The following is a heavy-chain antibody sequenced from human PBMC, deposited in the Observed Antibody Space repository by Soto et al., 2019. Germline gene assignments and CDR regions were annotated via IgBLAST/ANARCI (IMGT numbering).Heavy chain of an antibody. CDR3: AERQRAGASIDAFEI. CDR1: GFSLSTSGVG. V-gene: IGHV2-5*02. CDR2: LYWDNGK. Sequence: SGPTLVNPTQTLTLTCTFSGFSLSTSGVGVGWIRQPPVKALEWLPLLYWDNGKRYSPSRKSRLTIAKDTSKNQVVLTKRSMEPVDTATYYCAERQRAGASIDAFEIWGHRTMVTV. J-gene: IGHJ3*02. D-gene: IGHD6-25*01.